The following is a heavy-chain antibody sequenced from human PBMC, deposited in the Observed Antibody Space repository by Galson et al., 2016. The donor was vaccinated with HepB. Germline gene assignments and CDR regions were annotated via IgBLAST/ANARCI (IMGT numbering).Heavy chain of an antibody. J-gene: IGHJ4*02. D-gene: IGHD7-27*01. CDR1: GFTFSGYS. CDR3: ATGDRNDVGFDY. CDR2: ISASSTYI. Sequence: SLRLSCAASGFTFSGYSMNWVRQAPGKGLEWVSSISASSTYIYYGDSVRGRFTISRDNARNSLYLQMNSLSAEDTAVYFCATGDRNDVGFDYWGQGTLVTVSS. V-gene: IGHV3-21*01.